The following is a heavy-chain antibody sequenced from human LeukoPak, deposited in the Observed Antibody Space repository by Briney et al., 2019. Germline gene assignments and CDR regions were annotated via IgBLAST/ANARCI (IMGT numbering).Heavy chain of an antibody. CDR1: GGSLSGYY. V-gene: IGHV4-34*01. CDR3: ARGSAGLHYYDSSGYYWAY. D-gene: IGHD3-22*01. Sequence: SETLSLTCAVYGGSLSGYYWSWIRQPPGKGLEWVGEINHSGSTNYNPSLKSRVTISVDTSKNRFSLKLSSVTAADTAVYYCARGSAGLHYYDSSGYYWAYWGQGTLVTVSS. CDR2: INHSGST. J-gene: IGHJ4*02.